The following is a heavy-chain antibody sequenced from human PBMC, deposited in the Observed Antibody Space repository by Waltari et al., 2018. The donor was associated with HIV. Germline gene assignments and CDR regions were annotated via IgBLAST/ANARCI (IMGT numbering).Heavy chain of an antibody. CDR3: ARGGGIVVKMYADDAFDI. V-gene: IGHV4-4*02. J-gene: IGHJ3*02. CDR1: GDYVSSSNW. Sequence: QVQLQESGPGLVKPSGPLSLTCAVSGDYVSSSNWWNWVSQPPGKGLEWIGEIYHSGGTNYNPSLKDRVTISIDKYKNQFSLNMSSRTAADTAVYYCARGGGIVVKMYADDAFDIWGQGTMVTVSS. CDR2: IYHSGGT. D-gene: IGHD2-2*01.